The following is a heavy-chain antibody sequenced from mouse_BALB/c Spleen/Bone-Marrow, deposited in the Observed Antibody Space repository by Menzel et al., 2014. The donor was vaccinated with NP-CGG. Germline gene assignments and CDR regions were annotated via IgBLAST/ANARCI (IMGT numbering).Heavy chain of an antibody. Sequence: EVQLQESGSSLVKPSQTLSLTCSVTGDSITSSYWNWIRKFPGNKLEYMGYISYSGNAYYNPSLKSRISLTRDTSKNXYYLQLNSVTTEDTATYFCARGNGYHFDYWGQGTTLTVSS. J-gene: IGHJ2*01. CDR3: ARGNGYHFDY. CDR2: ISYSGNA. D-gene: IGHD1-2*01. CDR1: GDSITSSY. V-gene: IGHV3-8*02.